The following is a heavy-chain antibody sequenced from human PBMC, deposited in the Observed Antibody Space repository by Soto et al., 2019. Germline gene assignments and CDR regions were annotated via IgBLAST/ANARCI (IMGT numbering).Heavy chain of an antibody. CDR2: TTDTDGDR. CDR1: GITFRSRA. V-gene: IGHV3-23*01. CDR3: AKAFYSDGSGFYYLYYFDH. J-gene: IGHJ4*02. D-gene: IGHD3-22*01. Sequence: GVSLILSCVASGITFRSRAMSWVRQAPGEGLEWVSVTTDTDGDRKYADSVRGRFTISRDNSKNTLYLQMSSLRAEESAVYYCAKAFYSDGSGFYYLYYFDHWGQGAPVTVSS.